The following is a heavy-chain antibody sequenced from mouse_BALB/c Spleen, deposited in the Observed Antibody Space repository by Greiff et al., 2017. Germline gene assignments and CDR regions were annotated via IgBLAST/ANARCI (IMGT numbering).Heavy chain of an antibody. CDR3: ARAGYYSWDY. Sequence: EVQVVESGGGLVQPGGSRKLSCAASGFTFSSFGMHWVRQAPEKGLEWVAYISSGSSTIYYADTVKGRFTISRDNPKNTLFLQMTSLRSEDTAMYYCARAGYYSWDYWGQGTTLTVSS. J-gene: IGHJ2*01. CDR1: GFTFSSFG. V-gene: IGHV5-17*02. CDR2: ISSGSSTI. D-gene: IGHD2-3*01.